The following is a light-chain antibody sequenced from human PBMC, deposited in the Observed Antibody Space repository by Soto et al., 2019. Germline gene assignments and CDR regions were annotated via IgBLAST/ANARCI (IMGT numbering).Light chain of an antibody. J-gene: IGKJ3*01. CDR2: DAS. Sequence: AIPLTQSPSSLSASVGDRVTITCRASQGIGRSLAWYQQKPATAPKLLIYDASSLESGVPSRFSGTGAGTDFTLTISSLQAEDFATYYCQQFNNYPVTFGPGTKVDIK. V-gene: IGKV1D-13*01. CDR1: QGIGRS. CDR3: QQFNNYPVT.